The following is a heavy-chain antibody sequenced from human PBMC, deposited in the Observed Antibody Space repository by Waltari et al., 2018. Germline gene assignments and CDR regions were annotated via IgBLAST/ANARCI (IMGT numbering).Heavy chain of an antibody. V-gene: IGHV1-8*01. CDR3: ASPIQLRNAFDI. CDR2: MNPNSGNT. J-gene: IGHJ3*02. Sequence: QVQLVQSGAEVKKPGASVKVSCKASGYTFTSYDINWVRQATGQGLEWMGWMNPNSGNTGYAQKCQGRVTMTRNTSISTAYMELSSLRSEDTAVYYCASPIQLRNAFDIWGQGTMVTVSS. D-gene: IGHD5-18*01. CDR1: GYTFTSYD.